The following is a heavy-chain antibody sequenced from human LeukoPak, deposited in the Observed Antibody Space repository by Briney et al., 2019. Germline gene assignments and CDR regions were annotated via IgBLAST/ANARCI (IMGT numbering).Heavy chain of an antibody. J-gene: IGHJ5*02. Sequence: ASVKVSCKASGYTFTGYYMHWVRQAPGQGLEWMGRINPNSGGTNYAQNFQDRFTMTRDTSISTAYMELSRLRSDDTAVYYCARDPLVGVRITGTVWFDPWGQGTLVTVSS. V-gene: IGHV1-2*06. D-gene: IGHD1-7*01. CDR3: ARDPLVGVRITGTVWFDP. CDR1: GYTFTGYY. CDR2: INPNSGGT.